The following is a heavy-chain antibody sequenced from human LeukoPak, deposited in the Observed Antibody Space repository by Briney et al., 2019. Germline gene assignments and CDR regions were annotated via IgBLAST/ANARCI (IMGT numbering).Heavy chain of an antibody. CDR2: ISAYNGNT. CDR1: GYTFTSYG. Sequence: ASVKVSCKASGYTFTSYGISWVRQAPGQGLEWMGWISAYNGNTNYAQKLQGRVTMTTDTSTSTAYMELRSLRSDDTAVYYCATVPGIAAAGTGYYFDYWGQGTLVTVSS. CDR3: ATVPGIAAAGTGYYFDY. D-gene: IGHD6-13*01. V-gene: IGHV1-18*01. J-gene: IGHJ4*02.